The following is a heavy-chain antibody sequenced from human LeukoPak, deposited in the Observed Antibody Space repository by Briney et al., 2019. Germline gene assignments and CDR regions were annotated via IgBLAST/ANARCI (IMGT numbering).Heavy chain of an antibody. CDR2: IYYSGST. D-gene: IGHD3-22*01. J-gene: IGHJ2*01. V-gene: IGHV4-61*01. Sequence: PSETLSLTCTVSGGSISDISYYWSWIRQPPGKGLEWIGYIYYSGSTNYNPSLKSRVTISVDTSKNQFSLKLSSVTAADTAVYYCARAERDYYDSSGFNWYFDLWGRGTLVTVSS. CDR1: GGSISDISYY. CDR3: ARAERDYYDSSGFNWYFDL.